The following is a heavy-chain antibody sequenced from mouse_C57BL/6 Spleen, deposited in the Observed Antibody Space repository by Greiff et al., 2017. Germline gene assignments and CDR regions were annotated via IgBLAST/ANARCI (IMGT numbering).Heavy chain of an antibody. CDR1: GYSITSGYD. V-gene: IGHV3-1*01. J-gene: IGHJ4*01. CDR3: AREMDDGAMDY. Sequence: EVQLVESGPGMVKPSQSLSLTCTVTGYSITSGYDWHWIRHFPGNKLEWMGYISYSGSTNYNPSLKSRISITHDTSKNHFFLKLNSVTTEDTATYYCAREMDDGAMDYWGQGTSVTVSS. D-gene: IGHD2-3*01. CDR2: ISYSGST.